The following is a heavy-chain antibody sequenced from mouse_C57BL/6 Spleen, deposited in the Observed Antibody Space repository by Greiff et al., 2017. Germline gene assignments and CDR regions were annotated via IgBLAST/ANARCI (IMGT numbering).Heavy chain of an antibody. D-gene: IGHD2-3*01. CDR1: GYTFTDYE. V-gene: IGHV1-15*01. CDR2: IDPETGGT. Sequence: VQLQQSGAELVRPGASVTLSCQASGYTFTDYEMHRMKQTPVHGLEWVGAIDPETGGTAYNQKFKGKAILTADKSSSTAYMELRSLTSEDSAVYYCTREDDFDVWGTGTTVTVSS. CDR3: TREDDFDV. J-gene: IGHJ1*03.